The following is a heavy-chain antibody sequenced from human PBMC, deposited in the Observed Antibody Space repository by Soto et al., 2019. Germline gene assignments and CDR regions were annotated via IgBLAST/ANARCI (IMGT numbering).Heavy chain of an antibody. CDR2: ISGSGGST. D-gene: IGHD1-26*01. CDR3: AKLRVGPFYFDY. J-gene: IGHJ4*02. CDR1: GFTFSSYA. Sequence: GGSLRLSXAASGFTFSSYAVSWVRQAPGKGLEWVSAISGSGGSTYYADSVKGRFTISRDNSKNTLYLQMNSLRAEDTAVYYCAKLRVGPFYFDYWGQGTLVTVSS. V-gene: IGHV3-23*01.